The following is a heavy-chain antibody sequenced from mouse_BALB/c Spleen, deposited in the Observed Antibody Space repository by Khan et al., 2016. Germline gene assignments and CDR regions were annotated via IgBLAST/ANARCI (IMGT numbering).Heavy chain of an antibody. CDR3: ARSDYGSKDAMDY. V-gene: IGHV3-2*02. CDR1: FYSIPRDYA. Sequence: EVELVASGPFLFPPSPSLSLPFTVPFYSIPRDYAWNWIRQFPGNKLEWMGYISYSGSTSYNPSLKSRISITRDTSNNQFFLQLNSVTSEDTATYYCARSDYGSKDAMDYWGQGTSVTVSS. J-gene: IGHJ4*01. CDR2: ISYSGST. D-gene: IGHD1-1*01.